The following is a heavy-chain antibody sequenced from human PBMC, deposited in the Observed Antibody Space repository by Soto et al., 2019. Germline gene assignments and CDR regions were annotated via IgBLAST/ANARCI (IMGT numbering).Heavy chain of an antibody. Sequence: ASVNVSFNASGYTLTTYGISWVTQAPGQGLEWMGWISAYNGNTNYAQKLQGRVTMTTDTSTSTAYMELRSLRSDGTAVYYCARAVVGATCDYWGQGTLVTAPQ. CDR3: ARAVVGATCDY. V-gene: IGHV1-18*01. CDR1: GYTLTTYG. J-gene: IGHJ4*02. CDR2: ISAYNGNT. D-gene: IGHD1-26*01.